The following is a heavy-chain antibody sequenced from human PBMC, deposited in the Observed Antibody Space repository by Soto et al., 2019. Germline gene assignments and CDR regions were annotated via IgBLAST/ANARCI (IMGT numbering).Heavy chain of an antibody. CDR2: IKNDGSEK. J-gene: IGHJ6*02. CDR3: ARDVSSLLGYYYGMDV. Sequence: EVQLVESGGGLVQPGGSLRLSCAASGFTFSSYWMTWVRQAPGKGLEWVAKIKNDGSEKYYVDSMKGRFTISRDNAKNSLSLKMNSLRAEDTAVYYCARDVSSLLGYYYGMDVWGQGNTVTVSS. D-gene: IGHD2-15*01. CDR1: GFTFSSYW. V-gene: IGHV3-7*04.